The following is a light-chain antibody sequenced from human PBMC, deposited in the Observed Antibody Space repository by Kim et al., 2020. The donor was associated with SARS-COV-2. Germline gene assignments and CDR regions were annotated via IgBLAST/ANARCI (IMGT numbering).Light chain of an antibody. CDR3: QQFGSSPLYS. Sequence: EIVLTQSPGTLSLSPGERATLSCRASQSVISNKLAWYQQKPGQAPRLLIYDASSRATGIPDRFSGSGSGTDFTLTIIRLEPEDFAVYYWQQFGSSPLYSFGQGTKLEI. CDR1: QSVISNK. V-gene: IGKV3-20*01. CDR2: DAS. J-gene: IGKJ2*03.